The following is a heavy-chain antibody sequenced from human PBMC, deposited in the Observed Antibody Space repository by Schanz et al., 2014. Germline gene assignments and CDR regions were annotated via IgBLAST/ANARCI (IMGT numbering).Heavy chain of an antibody. J-gene: IGHJ5*02. CDR3: ARAGYDADNWFDP. CDR1: GFTFSSYA. V-gene: IGHV3-23*01. D-gene: IGHD2-2*01. Sequence: EVQLLESGGGLVQPGGSLRLSCAASGFTFSSYAMSWVRQAPGKGLEWVSAISGSGGSTYYADSVKDRFTISRDNSKNTLFLQMNSLRAEDTAVYYCARAGYDADNWFDPWGQGTLVTVSS. CDR2: ISGSGGST.